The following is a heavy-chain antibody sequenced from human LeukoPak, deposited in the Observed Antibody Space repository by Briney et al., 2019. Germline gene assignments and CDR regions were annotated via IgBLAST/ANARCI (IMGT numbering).Heavy chain of an antibody. D-gene: IGHD3-9*01. J-gene: IGHJ4*02. CDR1: GGPLGGSN. CDR3: ARRLGGYFDWLLDY. CDR2: INHSGST. Sequence: SETRPLTCPAFGGPLGGSNWAWFRNPPGRGREWIGKINHSGSTNYNPSLKSRVTISVDTSKNQFSLKLSSVTAADTAVYYCARRLGGYFDWLLDYWGQGTLVTVSS. V-gene: IGHV4-34*01.